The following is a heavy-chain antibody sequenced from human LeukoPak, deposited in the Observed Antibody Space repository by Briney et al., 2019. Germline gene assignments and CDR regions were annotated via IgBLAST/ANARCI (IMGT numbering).Heavy chain of an antibody. CDR3: ARAGVGEGFDY. CDR2: IYHSGST. J-gene: IGHJ4*02. CDR1: GGSISSGGYS. D-gene: IGHD1-26*01. Sequence: SQTLSLTCAVSGGSISSGGYSWSWIRQPPGKGLEWIGYIYHSGSTYYNPSLKSRVTISVDRSKNQFSLKLSSVTAADTAVYYCARAGVGEGFDYWGQGTLVTVSS. V-gene: IGHV4-30-2*01.